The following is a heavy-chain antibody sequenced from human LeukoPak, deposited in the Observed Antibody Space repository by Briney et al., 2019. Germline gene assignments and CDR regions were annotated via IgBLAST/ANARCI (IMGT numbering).Heavy chain of an antibody. J-gene: IGHJ4*02. Sequence: SETLSLTCTVSGGSISSYYWSWIRQPAGKGLKWIGRIYTSGSTNYNPSLKSRVTMSVDTSKNQFSLKLSSVTPGDTAVYYCARGPRTYFDYWGQGTLVTVSS. CDR2: IYTSGST. CDR1: GGSISSYY. V-gene: IGHV4-4*07. CDR3: ARGPRTYFDY. D-gene: IGHD1-14*01.